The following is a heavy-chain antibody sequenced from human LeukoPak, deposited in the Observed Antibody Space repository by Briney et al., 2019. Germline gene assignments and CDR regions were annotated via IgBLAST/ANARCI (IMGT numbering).Heavy chain of an antibody. CDR3: AKALGGYRNYYFDY. D-gene: IGHD5-18*01. V-gene: IGHV3-23*01. J-gene: IGHJ4*02. Sequence: GGSLRLSCAASGFTFSSYAMSWVRQAPGKGLEWVSAISGSGGGTYYADSVKGRFTISRDNSKNTLYLQMNSLRAEDTAVYYCAKALGGYRNYYFDYWGQGTLVTVSS. CDR2: ISGSGGGT. CDR1: GFTFSSYA.